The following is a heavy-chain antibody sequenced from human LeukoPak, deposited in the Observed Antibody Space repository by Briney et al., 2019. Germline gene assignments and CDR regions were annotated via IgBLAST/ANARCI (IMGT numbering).Heavy chain of an antibody. CDR3: ARDRGYDFWSGYLHENWFDP. V-gene: IGHV3-7*01. CDR1: GFTFSSCW. Sequence: GGSLRLSCAASGFTFSSCWMSWVRQAPGKGLEWVANIKQDGSEKYYVDSVKGRFTISRDNAKNSLYLQMNSLRAEDTAVYYCARDRGYDFWSGYLHENWFDPWGQGTLVTVSS. D-gene: IGHD3-3*01. CDR2: IKQDGSEK. J-gene: IGHJ5*02.